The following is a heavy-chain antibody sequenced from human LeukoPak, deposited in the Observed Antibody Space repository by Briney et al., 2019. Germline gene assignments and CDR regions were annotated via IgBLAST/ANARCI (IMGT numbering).Heavy chain of an antibody. D-gene: IGHD3-3*01. J-gene: IGHJ4*02. CDR1: GYSFTSYW. V-gene: IGHV5-51*01. CDR2: IYPGDSDT. Sequence: GESLKISCKGSGYSFTSYWIGWVRQMLGKGLEWMGIIYPGDSDTRYSPSFQGQVTISADKSISTAYLQWSSLKASDTAMYYCARQTLDFWSGYTFDYWGQGTLVTVSS. CDR3: ARQTLDFWSGYTFDY.